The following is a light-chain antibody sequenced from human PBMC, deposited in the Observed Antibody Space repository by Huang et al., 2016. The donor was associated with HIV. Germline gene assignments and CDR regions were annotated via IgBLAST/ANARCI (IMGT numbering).Light chain of an antibody. CDR3: QQYLSSPLT. V-gene: IGKV3-20*01. CDR1: QNITNNY. CDR2: GAS. J-gene: IGKJ4*01. Sequence: DIVLTQSPGTLSVSPGARAALSCRASQNITNNYLAWYQQRSGQAPRRLIYGASNRAMGIPDRFSGSGSGTDFTLIINRLEPQDSAVYYCQQYLSSPLTFGGGTNVEIK.